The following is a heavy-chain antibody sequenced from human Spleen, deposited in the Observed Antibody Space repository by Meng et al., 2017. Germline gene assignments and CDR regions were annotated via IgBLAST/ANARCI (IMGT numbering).Heavy chain of an antibody. CDR3: ARDRPGIAVDGTGYDY. CDR1: RYTFTGYH. Sequence: ASVKVSCKASRYTFTGYHMHWVRQAPGQGLECMGWINPKSGGTKYAQKYQGRVTMTRDTSSSTAYMELSSLTSDDTSIYYCARDRPGIAVDGTGYDYWGQGTLVTVSS. CDR2: INPKSGGT. J-gene: IGHJ4*02. V-gene: IGHV1-2*02. D-gene: IGHD6-19*01.